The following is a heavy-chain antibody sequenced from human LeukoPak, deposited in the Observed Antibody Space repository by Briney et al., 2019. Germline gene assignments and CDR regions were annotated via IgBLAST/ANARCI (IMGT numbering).Heavy chain of an antibody. CDR3: ARVGSSGEFDL. J-gene: IGHJ5*02. CDR2: ISGFNGKT. CDR1: CYTLSDYG. V-gene: IGHV1-18*01. Sequence: ASVKVSCKSSCYTLSDYGFTWVRQAPGQGLEWMGWISGFNGKTNYAVRVQDRLTLTTDTSTNTTTLDLRGLRPDDTAMYYCARVGSSGEFDLWGQGTLLTVSS. D-gene: IGHD6-13*01.